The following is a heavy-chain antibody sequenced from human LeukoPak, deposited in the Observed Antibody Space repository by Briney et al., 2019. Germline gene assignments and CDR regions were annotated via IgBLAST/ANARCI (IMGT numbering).Heavy chain of an antibody. CDR2: ISYDGSNK. D-gene: IGHD6-6*01. CDR1: GFTFSSYG. CDR3: AKPYSSSFRY. Sequence: PGRSLRLSCAASGFTFSSYGMHWVRQAPGKGLEWVAVISYDGSNKYYADSVKGRFTISRDNSKNTLYLQMNSLRAEDTAVYYCAKPYSSSFRYWGQGTLVTVSS. J-gene: IGHJ4*02. V-gene: IGHV3-30*18.